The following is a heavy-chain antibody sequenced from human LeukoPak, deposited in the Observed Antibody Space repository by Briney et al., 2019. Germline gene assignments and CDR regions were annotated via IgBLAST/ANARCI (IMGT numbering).Heavy chain of an antibody. V-gene: IGHV3-33*01. Sequence: GGSLRLSCAASGFTFSSYGMHWVRQAPGKGLEWVAVIWFDGSIKYYADSVKGRFTISRDNSKNTLYLQMNSLRAEDTAVYYCARQLGYCSGGSCNWGQGTLVTVSS. J-gene: IGHJ4*02. CDR2: IWFDGSIK. CDR3: ARQLGYCSGGSCN. D-gene: IGHD2-15*01. CDR1: GFTFSSYG.